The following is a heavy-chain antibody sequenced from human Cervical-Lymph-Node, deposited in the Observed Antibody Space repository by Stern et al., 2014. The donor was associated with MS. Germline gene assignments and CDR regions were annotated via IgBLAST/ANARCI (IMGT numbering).Heavy chain of an antibody. CDR1: GFTVSSNY. CDR2: IHDSGST. J-gene: IGHJ4*02. CDR3: ARDRRGFYDRGYYFDY. V-gene: IGHV3-66*01. Sequence: VQLVESGGGLVQPGGSLRLSCAVSGFTVSSNYMSWVRQAPGKGLEWVSVIHDSGSTYYADSVKGRFTISRDKSKSTLYLQMNNLRAEDTAVYYCARDRRGFYDRGYYFDYWGQGTLVTVSS. D-gene: IGHD3-22*01.